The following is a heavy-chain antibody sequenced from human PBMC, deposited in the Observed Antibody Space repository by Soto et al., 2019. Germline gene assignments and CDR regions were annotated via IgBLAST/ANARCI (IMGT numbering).Heavy chain of an antibody. D-gene: IGHD2-2*01. CDR2: ISSSSSYI. Sequence: LRLSCAASGFTFSSYSMNWVRQAPGKGLEWVSSISSSSSYIYYGDSVKGRFTISRDNAKNSLYLQMNSLRAEDTAVYYCARDVVVPAAKNYYYYGMDVWGQGTTVTVSS. V-gene: IGHV3-21*01. CDR1: GFTFSSYS. CDR3: ARDVVVPAAKNYYYYGMDV. J-gene: IGHJ6*02.